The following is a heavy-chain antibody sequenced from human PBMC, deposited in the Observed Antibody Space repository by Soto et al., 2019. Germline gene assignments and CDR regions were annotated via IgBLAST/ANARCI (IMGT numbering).Heavy chain of an antibody. CDR3: TPDHGFWYSYDSSGYYFRY. Sequence: GGSLRLSCVASGFTFSNAWMSWVRQAPGKGLEWVGRIKSKTDGGTTDYAAPVKGRFTISRDDAKNTLYLQMNSLKTEDTAVYYCTPDHGFWYSYDSSGYYFRYWGQGTLVTVSS. V-gene: IGHV3-15*01. CDR2: IKSKTDGGTT. D-gene: IGHD3-22*01. J-gene: IGHJ4*02. CDR1: GFTFSNAW.